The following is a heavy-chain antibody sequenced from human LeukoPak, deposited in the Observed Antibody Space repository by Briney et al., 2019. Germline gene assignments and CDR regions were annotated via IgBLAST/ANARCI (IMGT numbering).Heavy chain of an antibody. Sequence: GGSLRLSCAASGFTFSSYAMSWVRQAPGKGLEWVSAISGSGGSTYYADSVKGRFTISRDNSKNTLYLQMNSLRAEDTAVYYCAKSRASITIFGVVNMPGDYWGQGTLVTVSS. CDR1: GFTFSSYA. CDR2: ISGSGGST. CDR3: AKSRASITIFGVVNMPGDY. J-gene: IGHJ4*02. D-gene: IGHD3-3*01. V-gene: IGHV3-23*01.